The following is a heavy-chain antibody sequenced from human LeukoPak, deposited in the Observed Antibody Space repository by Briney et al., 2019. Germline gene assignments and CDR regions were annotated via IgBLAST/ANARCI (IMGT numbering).Heavy chain of an antibody. CDR1: VYTFTSYG. J-gene: IGHJ4*02. Sequence: ASVKVSCKASVYTFTSYGISWVRQAPGQGLEWMGWISAYNGNTNYSQKFQGRVTMTTDTSTSTAYMELRSLKSDDTAVYYCARDSRYDEGYWGQGTLVTVTS. CDR3: ARDSRYDEGY. V-gene: IGHV1-18*01. D-gene: IGHD5-12*01. CDR2: ISAYNGNT.